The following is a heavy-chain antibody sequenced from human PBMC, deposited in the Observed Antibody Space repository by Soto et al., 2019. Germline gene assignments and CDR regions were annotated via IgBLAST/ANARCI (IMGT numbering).Heavy chain of an antibody. CDR3: AREVNNCIGGSCEIWEVGYFDY. CDR2: IIPILGIA. D-gene: IGHD2-15*01. V-gene: IGHV1-69*08. CDR1: GGTFSSYT. J-gene: IGHJ4*02. Sequence: QVQLVQSGAEVKKPGSSVKVSCKASGGTFSSYTISWVRQAPGQGLAWLGRIIPILGIANYAQKFQGRGTITADQSTSTSYMELSSLRTEDTAVYYCAREVNNCIGGSCEIWEVGYFDYCGQGTMVTVSS.